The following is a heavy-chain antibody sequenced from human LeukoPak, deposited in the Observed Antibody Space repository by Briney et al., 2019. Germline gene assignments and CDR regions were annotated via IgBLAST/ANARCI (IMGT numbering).Heavy chain of an antibody. CDR3: ARGSRGVATIQLPRYYYYYMDV. CDR1: GYTFTSYD. J-gene: IGHJ6*03. D-gene: IGHD5-12*01. Sequence: ASVKVSCKASGYTFTSYDINWVRQATGQGLEWMGWMNPNSGNTGYAQKFQGRVTMTRNTSIGTAYMELSSLRSEDTAVYYCARGSRGVATIQLPRYYYYYMDVWGKGTTVTISS. V-gene: IGHV1-8*01. CDR2: MNPNSGNT.